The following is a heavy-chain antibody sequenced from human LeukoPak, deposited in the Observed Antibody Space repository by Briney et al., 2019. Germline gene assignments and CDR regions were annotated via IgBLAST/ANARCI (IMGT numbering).Heavy chain of an antibody. CDR1: GFTFSSYG. Sequence: GGSLRLSCAASGFTFSSYGMHWVRQAPGKGLEWVAVISYDGSNKYYADSVKGRFTISRDNSKNTLYLQMNSLRAEDTAVYYCASLPLSHSSGWYVSDYWGQGTLVTVSS. V-gene: IGHV3-30*03. CDR2: ISYDGSNK. J-gene: IGHJ4*02. D-gene: IGHD6-19*01. CDR3: ASLPLSHSSGWYVSDY.